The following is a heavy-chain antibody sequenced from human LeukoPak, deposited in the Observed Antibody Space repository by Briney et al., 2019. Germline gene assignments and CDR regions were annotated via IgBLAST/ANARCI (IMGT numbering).Heavy chain of an antibody. J-gene: IGHJ3*02. Sequence: GGSLRLSCVASGFTFSSYWMSWVRQAPGKGLEWVANIKHDGNEKYYVDSVKGRFTISRDYAKNSLYLQMSSLRAEDTAVYYCTREGYDSSGLDAFDIWGQGTMVTVSS. CDR1: GFTFSSYW. CDR3: TREGYDSSGLDAFDI. V-gene: IGHV3-7*01. D-gene: IGHD3-22*01. CDR2: IKHDGNEK.